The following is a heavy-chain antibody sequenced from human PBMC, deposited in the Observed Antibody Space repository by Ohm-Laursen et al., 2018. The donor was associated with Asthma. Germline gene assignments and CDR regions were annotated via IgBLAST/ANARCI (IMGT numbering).Heavy chain of an antibody. Sequence: GSLRLSCAASGFTFSSYAMHWVRQAPGQGLEWVSAISGAGGSTDYADSVKGRFTLSRDNSKNTLYLEMNSLRAEDTALYYCAKDRDIVASPFDYWGQGTLVTVSS. J-gene: IGHJ4*02. CDR2: ISGAGGST. CDR3: AKDRDIVASPFDY. CDR1: GFTFSSYA. V-gene: IGHV3-23*01. D-gene: IGHD5-12*01.